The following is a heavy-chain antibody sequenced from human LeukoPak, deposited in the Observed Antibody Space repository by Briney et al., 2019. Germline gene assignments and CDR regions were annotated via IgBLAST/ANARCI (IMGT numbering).Heavy chain of an antibody. D-gene: IGHD3-22*01. CDR2: IIPNFGTA. CDR1: GGTLSSYA. CDR3: ARAPGYYYDSSGYSQFDY. Sequence: SVNVSFKSSGGTLSSYAISWVRQAPGQGLEWMGGIIPNFGTANYAQKFQGRVTITADESTSTAYMELSSLRSEDTAVYYCARAPGYYYDSSGYSQFDYWGQGTLVTVSS. V-gene: IGHV1-69*13. J-gene: IGHJ4*02.